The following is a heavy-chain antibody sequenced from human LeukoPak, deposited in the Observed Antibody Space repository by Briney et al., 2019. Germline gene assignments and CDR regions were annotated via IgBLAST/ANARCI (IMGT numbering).Heavy chain of an antibody. CDR1: GGSISSSNYY. V-gene: IGHV4-39*01. J-gene: IGHJ6*03. CDR2: IYYSGTT. D-gene: IGHD3-10*01. CDR3: ARQISDYYYYYMDV. Sequence: SETVSLTCTVSGGSISSSNYYWGWIRQPPGKGLEWIGTIYYSGTTYYNPSLESRVTISEDTPKNQFSLTLRSVTAADTAVYYCARQISDYYYYYMDVWGKGTTVTVSS.